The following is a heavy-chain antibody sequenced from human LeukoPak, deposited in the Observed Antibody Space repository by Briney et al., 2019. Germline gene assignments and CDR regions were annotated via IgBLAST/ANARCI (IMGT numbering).Heavy chain of an antibody. J-gene: IGHJ4*02. Sequence: SETLSLTCTVSGGSISSSSYYWGWIRQPPGKGLEWIGSFYYSGSTYYNPSLKGRVPISVDTSKNQFSLNLSSMIAADTAVYYCARHEYFVNYWGQGTLVTVSS. CDR1: GGSISSSSYY. CDR2: FYYSGST. D-gene: IGHD2/OR15-2a*01. CDR3: ARHEYFVNY. V-gene: IGHV4-39*01.